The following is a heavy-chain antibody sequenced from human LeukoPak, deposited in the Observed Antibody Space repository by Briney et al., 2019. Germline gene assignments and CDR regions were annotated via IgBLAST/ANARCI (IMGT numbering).Heavy chain of an antibody. CDR1: GGSISSYY. Sequence: SETLSLTCTVSGGSISSYYWSWIRQPAGKGLEWIGRIYTSGSTTYNPSLKSRVTISVDTSKNQFSLKLSSVTAADTAVYYCARGALPVSVMAVASSTFDYWGQGTLVTVSS. J-gene: IGHJ4*02. CDR2: IYTSGST. CDR3: ARGALPVSVMAVASSTFDY. D-gene: IGHD6-19*01. V-gene: IGHV4-4*07.